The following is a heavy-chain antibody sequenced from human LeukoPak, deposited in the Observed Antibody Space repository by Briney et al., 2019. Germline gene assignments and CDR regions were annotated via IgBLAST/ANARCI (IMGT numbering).Heavy chain of an antibody. CDR1: GGSISSYY. CDR3: ARVGYDFWSGYPYYMDV. CDR2: IYTSGST. J-gene: IGHJ6*03. Sequence: SETLSLTCTVSGGSISSYYWSWIRQPAGKGLEWIGRIYTSGSTNYNPSLKSRVTMSVDTSKNQFSLKLSSVTAADTAVYYCARVGYDFWSGYPYYMDVWGKGTTVTVSS. D-gene: IGHD3-3*01. V-gene: IGHV4-4*07.